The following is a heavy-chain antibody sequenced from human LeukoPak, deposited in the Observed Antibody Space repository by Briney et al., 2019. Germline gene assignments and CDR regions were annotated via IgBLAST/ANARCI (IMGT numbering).Heavy chain of an antibody. Sequence: SETLSLTCTVSGGSISSYYWSWIRQPAGKGLELIGRIYTSGTTNYNPSLKSRVTISVDTSKNQFSLKLSSVTAADTAVYYCASSMRWGNYGMDVWGQGTTVTVSS. V-gene: IGHV4-4*07. D-gene: IGHD2/OR15-2a*01. CDR3: ASSMRWGNYGMDV. CDR2: IYTSGTT. J-gene: IGHJ6*02. CDR1: GGSISSYY.